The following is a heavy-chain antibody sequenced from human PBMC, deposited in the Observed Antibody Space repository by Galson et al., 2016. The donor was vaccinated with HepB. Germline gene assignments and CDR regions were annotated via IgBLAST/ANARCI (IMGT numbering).Heavy chain of an antibody. Sequence: SETLSLTCTVSGGSISSSSDYWGWIRQPPGKGLEWIGSIYYSGRTYNTPSLRSRVSISVDTSKNQFSLKLSSVTAADTGVYYCARHAPNEGSGWGLYFDLWGRGTLVTVSS. CDR2: IYYSGRT. D-gene: IGHD6-19*01. CDR1: GGSISSSSDY. V-gene: IGHV4-39*01. J-gene: IGHJ2*01. CDR3: ARHAPNEGSGWGLYFDL.